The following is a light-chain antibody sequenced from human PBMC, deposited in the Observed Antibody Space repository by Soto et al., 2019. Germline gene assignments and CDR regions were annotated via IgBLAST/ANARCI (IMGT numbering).Light chain of an antibody. CDR1: QSISNY. J-gene: IGKJ1*01. CDR2: IAS. CDR3: QQSYSIPWT. Sequence: DIHMTQSPSSLSASVGDRVTITCRASQSISNYLNWYQQKPGKAPNLLIYIASNLHSGVPSRFSGSGSGTDFTLTISSLQPEDFATYYCQQSYSIPWTFGQGTKV. V-gene: IGKV1-39*01.